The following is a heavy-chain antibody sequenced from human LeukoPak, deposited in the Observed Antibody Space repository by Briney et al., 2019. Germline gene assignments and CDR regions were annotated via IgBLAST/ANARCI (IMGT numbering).Heavy chain of an antibody. CDR3: ARGVGYCSSTSCKRDY. V-gene: IGHV4-34*01. CDR2: INHSGST. CDR1: GGSFSGYY. D-gene: IGHD2-2*01. Sequence: PSXXLSLTCAVYGGSFSGYYWSWIRQPPGKGLEWIGEINHSGSTNYNPSLKSRVTISVDTSKNQFSLKLSSVTAADTAVYYCARGVGYCSSTSCKRDYWGQGTLVTVSS. J-gene: IGHJ4*02.